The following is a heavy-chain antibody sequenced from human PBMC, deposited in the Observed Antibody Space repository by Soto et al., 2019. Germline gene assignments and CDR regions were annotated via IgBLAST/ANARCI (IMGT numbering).Heavy chain of an antibody. J-gene: IGHJ6*03. D-gene: IGHD6-13*01. CDR1: GYTFTSYG. Sequence: ASVKVSCKASGYTFTSYGISWVRQAPGQGLEWMGWISAYNGNTNYAQKLQGRVTMTTDTSTSTAYMELRSLRSDDTAVYYCARAAASAPYSYYYMDVWGKGTTVTVSS. CDR2: ISAYNGNT. V-gene: IGHV1-18*01. CDR3: ARAAASAPYSYYYMDV.